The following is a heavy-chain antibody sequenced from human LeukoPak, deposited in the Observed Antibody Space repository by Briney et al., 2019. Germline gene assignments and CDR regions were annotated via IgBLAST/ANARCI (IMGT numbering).Heavy chain of an antibody. CDR2: VDGSGGYT. D-gene: IGHD3-10*01. J-gene: IGHJ4*02. Sequence: PGGSLRLSCAASGSTFSSYALSWVRQAPGKGLEWVSAVDGSGGYTYYADSVKGRFTISRDNSKNTLYLQMNSLRAEDTAIYYCAKESGPRGVQSAAPYWGQGTLVTVSS. V-gene: IGHV3-23*01. CDR3: AKESGPRGVQSAAPY. CDR1: GSTFSSYA.